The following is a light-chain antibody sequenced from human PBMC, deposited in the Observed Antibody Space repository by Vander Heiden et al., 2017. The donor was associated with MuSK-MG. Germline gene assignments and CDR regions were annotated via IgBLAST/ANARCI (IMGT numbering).Light chain of an antibody. CDR2: AAS. J-gene: IGKJ5*01. V-gene: IGKV1-27*01. Sequence: DIQMTPSPSSLSASVGDRVTITCRASQGISNYLAWYQQKPGKVPKLLVYAASTFQSGVPSRFSGSGSGTDFTLTISSLQPEDVATYYCQKYNSDPFGQGTRLEIK. CDR1: QGISNY. CDR3: QKYNSDP.